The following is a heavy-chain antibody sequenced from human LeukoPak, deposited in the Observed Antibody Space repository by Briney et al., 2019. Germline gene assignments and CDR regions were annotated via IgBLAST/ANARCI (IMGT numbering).Heavy chain of an antibody. V-gene: IGHV4-34*01. CDR1: GGSFSGYY. CDR3: ARHGSGRCFDY. J-gene: IGHJ4*02. D-gene: IGHD3-10*01. CDR2: INHSGST. Sequence: PSETLSLTCAVYGGSFSGYYWSWIRQPPGKGLEWIGEINHSGSTNYNPSLKSRVTISVDTSKNQFSLKLSSVTAADTAVYYCARHGSGRCFDYWGQGTLVTVSS.